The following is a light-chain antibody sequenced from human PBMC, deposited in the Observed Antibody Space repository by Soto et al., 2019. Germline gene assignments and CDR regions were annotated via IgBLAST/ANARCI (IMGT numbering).Light chain of an antibody. CDR3: QQRYNWPRT. J-gene: IGKJ1*01. CDR2: DAS. V-gene: IGKV3-11*01. CDR1: QSVRSD. Sequence: EILMTQSPATLSVSPGERATLSCRASQSVRSDLAWYQQKPGQAPRLLIYDASTRATGTPARFSGSGSGTDFTLTISSLEPEDFAVYYCQQRYNWPRTFGQGTKVDIK.